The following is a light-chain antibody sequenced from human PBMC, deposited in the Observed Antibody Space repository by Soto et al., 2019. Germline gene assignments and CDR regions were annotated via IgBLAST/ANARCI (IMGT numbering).Light chain of an antibody. J-gene: IGLJ1*01. Sequence: QSALTQPASVSVSPGQSITISCTGTSSDVGNNNYVSWYQQNPGKAPKVMICDVTNRPSGVSNRFSGSKSGNTASLTISGLQAEDEADYYCSSFTGSSYVFGTGTKVTVL. CDR1: SSDVGNNNY. CDR3: SSFTGSSYV. V-gene: IGLV2-14*01. CDR2: DVT.